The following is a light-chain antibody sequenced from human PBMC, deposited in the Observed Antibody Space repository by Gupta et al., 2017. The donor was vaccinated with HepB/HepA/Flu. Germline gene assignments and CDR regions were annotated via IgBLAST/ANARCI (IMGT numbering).Light chain of an antibody. CDR3: QQYHNWPPLT. CDR2: AAS. J-gene: IGKJ4*01. V-gene: IGKV3-15*01. Sequence: IVMTQFPLTLAASPGERATLSCRASQTIKSNLAWYQQKPGQAPRLLIYAASTRATGIPAGFSGSGSGTDFTLTINGLQSEDFAAYYCQQYHNWPPLTFGGGTKVEMK. CDR1: QTIKSN.